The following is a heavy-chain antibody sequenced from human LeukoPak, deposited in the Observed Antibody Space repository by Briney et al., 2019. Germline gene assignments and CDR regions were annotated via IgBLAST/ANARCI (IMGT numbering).Heavy chain of an antibody. V-gene: IGHV5-51*01. CDR3: ATQDIVATINAFDI. J-gene: IGHJ3*02. D-gene: IGHD5-12*01. Sequence: GESLKISCKGSGYSFTSYWIGWVRQMPGKGLEWMGIIYPGDSDTRYSPSFQGQVTIPADKSISTAYLQRSSLKASDTAMYYCATQDIVATINAFDIWGQGTMVTVSS. CDR1: GYSFTSYW. CDR2: IYPGDSDT.